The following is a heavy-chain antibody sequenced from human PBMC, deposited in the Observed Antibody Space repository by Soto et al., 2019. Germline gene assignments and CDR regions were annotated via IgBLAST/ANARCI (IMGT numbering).Heavy chain of an antibody. CDR2: IRGSNGDST. V-gene: IGHV3-23*01. J-gene: IGHJ5*02. D-gene: IGHD1-20*01. Sequence: EVQLLESGGGLVQPGESLRLSCAASGFTFSNSAMTWVRQTPGKGLELVSTIRGSNGDSTYYADSVKGRFTISRANSKNTLYLQMKSLSAEDPAVYNCVKHNGNNLGWVDPWGQRTIVTVSS. CDR1: GFTFSNSA. CDR3: VKHNGNNLGWVDP.